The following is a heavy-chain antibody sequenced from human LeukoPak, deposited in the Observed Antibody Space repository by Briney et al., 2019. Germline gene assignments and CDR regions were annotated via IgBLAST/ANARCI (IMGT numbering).Heavy chain of an antibody. CDR2: ISWNSGSI. J-gene: IGHJ4*02. CDR3: TRDWLDASLDY. D-gene: IGHD6-19*01. CDR1: GFTFDDYA. Sequence: PGESLRLSCAASGFTFDDYAMHWVRQAPGKGLEWVSGISWNSGSIGYADSVKGRFTISRDNAKNSLYLQMNSLRAEDTAIYYCTRDWLDASLDYWGQGVLVTVSS. V-gene: IGHV3-9*01.